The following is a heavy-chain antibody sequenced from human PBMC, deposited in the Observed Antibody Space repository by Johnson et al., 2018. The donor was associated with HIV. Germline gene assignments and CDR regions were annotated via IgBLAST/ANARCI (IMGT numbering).Heavy chain of an antibody. Sequence: VQLVESGGGLVQSGGSLRLSCGASGFSVSNTYMNWVRQAPGKGLEWVSVIYSGGSTYYADSVRGRFTISRDNSKNTLYLQMSSLRVEDTAMYYCARDRLLYSGSSVDTFDIWGQGTMVTVSS. CDR2: IYSGGST. J-gene: IGHJ3*02. V-gene: IGHV3-66*01. D-gene: IGHD1-26*01. CDR3: ARDRLLYSGSSVDTFDI. CDR1: GFSVSNTY.